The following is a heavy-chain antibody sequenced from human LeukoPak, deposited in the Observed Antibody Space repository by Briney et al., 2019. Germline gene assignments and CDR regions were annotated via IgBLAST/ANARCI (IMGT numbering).Heavy chain of an antibody. CDR1: GFTFSSYA. CDR2: ISYDGSNK. CDR3: ARDTTMVRGVILY. D-gene: IGHD3-10*01. Sequence: SGGSLRLSCAASGFTFSSYAMHWVRQAPGKGLEWVAVISYDGSNKYYADSVKGRFTISRDNSKNTLYLQMNSLRAEDTAVYYCARDTTMVRGVILYWGQGTLVTVSS. V-gene: IGHV3-30-3*01. J-gene: IGHJ4*02.